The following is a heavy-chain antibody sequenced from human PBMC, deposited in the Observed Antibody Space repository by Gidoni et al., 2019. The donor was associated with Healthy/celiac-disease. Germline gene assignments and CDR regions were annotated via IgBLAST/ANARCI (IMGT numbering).Heavy chain of an antibody. CDR1: GFAFSTDG. CDR3: ARAAFDFGDDNWYFDL. D-gene: IGHD4-17*01. Sequence: QVQLLESGGGVVQPGRSLRLSCAASGFAFSTDGMYWVRQAPGKGLEWVAVIWEDGNNKYYADSVKGRFTISRDNSKNTLFLQMNSRRAEDTAMYYCARAAFDFGDDNWYFDLWGRGTLVTVSS. J-gene: IGHJ2*01. CDR2: IWEDGNNK. V-gene: IGHV3-33*01.